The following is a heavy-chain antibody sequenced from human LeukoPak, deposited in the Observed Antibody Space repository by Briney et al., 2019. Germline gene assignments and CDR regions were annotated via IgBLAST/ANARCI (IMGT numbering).Heavy chain of an antibody. D-gene: IGHD2-2*02. J-gene: IGHJ4*02. Sequence: RASVKVSCKASGYTFTGYYMRWVRQAPGQGLEWMGWINPNSGGTNYAQKFQGRVTMTRDTSISTAYMELSRLRSDDTAVYYCARDPYIVVVPAAIGFDYWGQGTLVTVSS. CDR3: ARDPYIVVVPAAIGFDY. V-gene: IGHV1-2*02. CDR2: INPNSGGT. CDR1: GYTFTGYY.